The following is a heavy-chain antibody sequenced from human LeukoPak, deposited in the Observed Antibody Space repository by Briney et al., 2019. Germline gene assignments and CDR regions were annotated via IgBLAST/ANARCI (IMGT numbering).Heavy chain of an antibody. V-gene: IGHV1-69*04. CDR2: IIPILGIA. D-gene: IGHD3-22*01. Sequence: AASVKVSCKASGGTFSSYAISWVRQAPGQGLEWMGRIIPILGIANYAQKFQGRVTITADKSTSTAYMELSSLRSEDTAVYYCARDEYYYDSSGYYFDYWGQGTLVTVSS. CDR1: GGTFSSYA. J-gene: IGHJ4*02. CDR3: ARDEYYYDSSGYYFDY.